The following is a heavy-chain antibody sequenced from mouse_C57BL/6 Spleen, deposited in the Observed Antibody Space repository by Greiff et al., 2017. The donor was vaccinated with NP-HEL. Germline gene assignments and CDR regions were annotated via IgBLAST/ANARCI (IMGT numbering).Heavy chain of an antibody. CDR1: GFSFNTYA. CDR3: VRQEDYYAMDY. J-gene: IGHJ4*01. V-gene: IGHV10-1*01. CDR2: IRSKSNNYAT. Sequence: EVQRVESGGGLVQPKGSLKLSCAASGFSFNTYAMNWVRQAPGKGLEWVARIRSKSNNYATYYADSVKDRFTISRDDSESMLYLQMNNLKTEDTAMYYCVRQEDYYAMDYWGQGTSVTVSS.